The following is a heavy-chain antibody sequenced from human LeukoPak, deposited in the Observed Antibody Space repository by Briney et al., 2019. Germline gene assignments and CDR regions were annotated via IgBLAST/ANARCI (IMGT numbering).Heavy chain of an antibody. J-gene: IGHJ4*02. CDR1: GFTFSSYG. CDR2: IRYDGSNK. V-gene: IGHV3-30*02. Sequence: PGGSLRLSCAASGFTFSSYGMHWVRQAPGKGLEWVAFIRYDGSNKYYADSVKGRFTISRDNSKNTLYLQMNSLRAEDTAVYYCARSPLIDFWSGYFDYWGQGTLVTVSS. CDR3: ARSPLIDFWSGYFDY. D-gene: IGHD3-3*01.